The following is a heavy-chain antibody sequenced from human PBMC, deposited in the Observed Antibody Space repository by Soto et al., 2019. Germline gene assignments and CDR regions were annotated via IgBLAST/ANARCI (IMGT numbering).Heavy chain of an antibody. CDR3: AREGFFFQAEDGIRDTVPVSAFLLNRSSDL. CDR2: ISSSSSTI. Sequence: KGLEWVSCISSSSSTIYYADSVKGRFTISRDNAKNSLYLQMNSLRAEDTAVYYCAREGFFFQAEDGIRDTVPVSAFLLNRSSDL. J-gene: IGHJ2*01. D-gene: IGHD2-15*01. V-gene: IGHV3-48*01.